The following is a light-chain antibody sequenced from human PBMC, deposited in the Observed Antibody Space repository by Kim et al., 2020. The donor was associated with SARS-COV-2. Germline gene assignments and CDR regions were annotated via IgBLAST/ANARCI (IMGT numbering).Light chain of an antibody. J-gene: IGKJ2*01. Sequence: SPGGRATLSCRASQSVSSSNLAWYQQKPGQAPRLLMYGASSRATGIPDRFSGSGSGTDFILTISRLEPEDFAVYYCQQYGIAPPYTFGQGTKLEI. CDR3: QQYGIAPPYT. CDR2: GAS. CDR1: QSVSSSN. V-gene: IGKV3-20*01.